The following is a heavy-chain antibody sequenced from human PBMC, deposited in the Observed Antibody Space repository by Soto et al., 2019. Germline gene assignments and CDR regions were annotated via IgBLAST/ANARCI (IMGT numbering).Heavy chain of an antibody. Sequence: GGSLRLSCAASGFTFSSHGMHWVSQAPGKGLEWVAVIWYDGSNKYYADSVRGRFTISRDNPKNTLYLQMDSLRAEDTAVYYCARWGNWKVADYWGQGTLVTVSS. J-gene: IGHJ4*02. D-gene: IGHD1-1*01. CDR1: GFTFSSHG. CDR2: IWYDGSNK. V-gene: IGHV3-33*01. CDR3: ARWGNWKVADY.